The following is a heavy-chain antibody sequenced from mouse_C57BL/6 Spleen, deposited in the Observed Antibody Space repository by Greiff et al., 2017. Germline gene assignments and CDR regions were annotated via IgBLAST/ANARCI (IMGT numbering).Heavy chain of an antibody. V-gene: IGHV5-6*02. CDR3: ARRGGSSYLDY. Sequence: EVNLVESGGDLVKPGGSLKLSCAASGFTFSSYGMSWVRQTPDKRLEWVATISSGGSYTYYPDSVKGRFTISRDNAKNTLYLQMSSLKSEDTAMYYCARRGGSSYLDYWGQGTTLTVSS. J-gene: IGHJ2*01. CDR1: GFTFSSYG. D-gene: IGHD1-1*01. CDR2: ISSGGSYT.